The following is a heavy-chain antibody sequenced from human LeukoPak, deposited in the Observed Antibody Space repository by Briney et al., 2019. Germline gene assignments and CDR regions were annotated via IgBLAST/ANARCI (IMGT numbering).Heavy chain of an antibody. CDR3: ARTVYSSGWLFDY. V-gene: IGHV4-61*01. CDR1: GGSISSSDY. Sequence: SETLSLTCTVSGGSISSSDYWSWIRQPPGKGLEWIGYILYSGSTNYDPSLKSRVTISVDTSKNLFSLKLTSVTAADTAIYYCARTVYSSGWLFDYWGQGSLVTVSS. D-gene: IGHD6-19*01. CDR2: ILYSGST. J-gene: IGHJ4*02.